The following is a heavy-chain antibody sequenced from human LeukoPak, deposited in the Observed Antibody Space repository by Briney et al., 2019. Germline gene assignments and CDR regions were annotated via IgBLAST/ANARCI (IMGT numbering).Heavy chain of an antibody. CDR2: FDPEDGET. V-gene: IGHV1-24*01. J-gene: IGHJ3*02. D-gene: IGHD3-10*01. Sequence: ASVKVSCKVSGYTLTELSMHWVRQAPGKGLEWMGGFDPEDGETIYAQKFQGRVTMTEDTSTDTAYMELSSLRSEDTAVYYCATVLYGSGSYYNVRDKMTFDIWGQGTMVTVSS. CDR3: ATVLYGSGSYYNVRDKMTFDI. CDR1: GYTLTELS.